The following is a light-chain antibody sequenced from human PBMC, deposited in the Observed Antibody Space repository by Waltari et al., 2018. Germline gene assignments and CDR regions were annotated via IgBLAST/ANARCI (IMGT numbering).Light chain of an antibody. CDR1: QSVSSN. V-gene: IGKV3D-15*01. J-gene: IGKJ1*01. CDR3: EQYNNWPPGT. Sequence: EIVTTQSPATLSVSLGERATLSCRASQSVSSNLAWYQQKPGQAPRLLIYGASTRATGIPARFSGSGSGTEFTLTISSLQSEDFAVYYCEQYNNWPPGTFGQGTKVEIK. CDR2: GAS.